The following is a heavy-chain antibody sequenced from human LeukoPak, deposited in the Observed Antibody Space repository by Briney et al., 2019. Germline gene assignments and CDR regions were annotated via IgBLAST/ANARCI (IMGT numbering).Heavy chain of an antibody. CDR3: ARVPDSREQWLVLDY. D-gene: IGHD6-19*01. CDR1: GGTFSSYA. V-gene: IGHV1-69*06. Sequence: GASVKVSCKASGGTFSSYAISWVRQAPGQGLEWMGGIIPIFGTANYAQKFQGRVTITADKSTSTAYMELSSLRSEDTAVYYCARVPDSREQWLVLDYWGQGTLVTVSS. CDR2: IIPIFGTA. J-gene: IGHJ4*02.